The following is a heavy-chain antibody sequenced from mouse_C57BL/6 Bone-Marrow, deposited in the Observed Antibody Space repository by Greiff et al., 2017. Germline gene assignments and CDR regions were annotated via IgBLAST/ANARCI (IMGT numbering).Heavy chain of an antibody. Sequence: VHVKQSVAELVRPGASVKLSCTASGFNIKNTYMHWVKQRPEQGLEWIGRIDPANGNTKYAPKFQGKATITADTSSNTAYLQLSSLTSEDTAIYYCASYYSNFSYAMDYWGQGTSVTVSS. CDR1: GFNIKNTY. CDR2: IDPANGNT. J-gene: IGHJ4*01. CDR3: ASYYSNFSYAMDY. V-gene: IGHV14-3*01. D-gene: IGHD2-5*01.